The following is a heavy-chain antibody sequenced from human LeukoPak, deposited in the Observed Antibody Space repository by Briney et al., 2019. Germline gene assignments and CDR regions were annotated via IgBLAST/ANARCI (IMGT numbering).Heavy chain of an antibody. V-gene: IGHV3-20*04. Sequence: RSGGSLRLSCAASGFTFDDHGMSWVRQAPGKGLEWVSGINWNGGSTGYVDSVKGRFTIFRDNAKNSLFLQMNSLRAEDTALYYCAREGMKYYGSGSSYDYWGQGTLVTVSS. CDR1: GFTFDDHG. D-gene: IGHD3-10*01. CDR3: AREGMKYYGSGSSYDY. J-gene: IGHJ4*02. CDR2: INWNGGST.